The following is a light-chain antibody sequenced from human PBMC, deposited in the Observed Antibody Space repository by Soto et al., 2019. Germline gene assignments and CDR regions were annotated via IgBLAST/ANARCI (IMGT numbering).Light chain of an antibody. V-gene: IGLV2-14*01. CDR3: QAWDNSAADVV. CDR2: EVS. CDR1: SSDVGGYNY. Sequence: QSALTQPASVSGSPGQSITISCTGTSSDVGGYNYVSWYQQHPGKAPKLMIYEVSNRPSGVSNRFSGSNSGNTATLTISGTQAMDEADYYCQAWDNSAADVVFGGGTKVTVL. J-gene: IGLJ2*01.